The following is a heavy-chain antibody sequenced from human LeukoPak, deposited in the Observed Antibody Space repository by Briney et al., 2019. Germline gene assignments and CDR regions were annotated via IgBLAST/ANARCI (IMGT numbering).Heavy chain of an antibody. CDR1: GFPFSTYA. D-gene: IGHD6-13*01. J-gene: IGHJ5*02. CDR2: ISGSGGST. CDR3: AKGQSAGTRVFRWFDP. V-gene: IGHV3-23*01. Sequence: GGSLRLSCAASGFPFSTYAMSWVRQAPGKGLEFVSAISGSGGSTYYADSVKGRFTIARDNSNNTLYLQMNSLRAEDTAVYYCAKGQSAGTRVFRWFDPWGQGTLVTVSS.